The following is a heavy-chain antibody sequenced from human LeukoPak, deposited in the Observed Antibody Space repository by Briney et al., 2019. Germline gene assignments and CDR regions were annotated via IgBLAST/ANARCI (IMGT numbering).Heavy chain of an antibody. Sequence: SETLSLTCTVSGGSFSSSSYYWGWIRQPPGKGLEWIGSIYYSGSTYYNPSLKSRVTISVDTSKNQFSLKLSSVTAADTAVYYCARVGAFNYYDSSGYTSWGQGTLVTVSS. D-gene: IGHD3-22*01. J-gene: IGHJ4*02. CDR2: IYYSGST. CDR1: GGSFSSSSYY. V-gene: IGHV4-39*07. CDR3: ARVGAFNYYDSSGYTS.